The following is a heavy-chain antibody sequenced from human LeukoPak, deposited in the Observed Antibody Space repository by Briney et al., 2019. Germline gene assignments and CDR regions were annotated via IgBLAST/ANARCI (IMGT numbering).Heavy chain of an antibody. V-gene: IGHV3-53*01. J-gene: IGHJ6*03. D-gene: IGHD2-2*01. CDR1: GFTVSSNY. CDR3: ARTVVPAAGYYYYYMDV. CDR2: IYSGGST. Sequence: QPGGSLRLSCAASGFTVSSNYMSWVRQAPGKGLEWVSVIYSGGSTYYVDSVKGRFTISRDNSKNTLYLQMNSLRAEDTAVYYCARTVVPAAGYYYYYMDVWGKGTTVTVSS.